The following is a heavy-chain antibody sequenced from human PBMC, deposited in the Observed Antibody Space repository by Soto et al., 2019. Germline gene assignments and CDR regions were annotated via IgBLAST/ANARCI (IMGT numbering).Heavy chain of an antibody. Sequence: SETLSLTCAVSGGSISSSNWWSWVRQPPGKGLEWIGEIYHSGSTYYNPSLKSRVTISVDTSKNQISLKLSSVIAADTAVYYCAGRPGHRSEPYFAHWGQGALVTVSS. CDR1: GGSISSSNW. CDR3: AGRPGHRSEPYFAH. CDR2: IYHSGST. D-gene: IGHD2-15*01. J-gene: IGHJ4*02. V-gene: IGHV4-4*02.